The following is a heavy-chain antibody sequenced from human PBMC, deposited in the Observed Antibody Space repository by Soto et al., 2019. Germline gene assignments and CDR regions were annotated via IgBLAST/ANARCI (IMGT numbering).Heavy chain of an antibody. J-gene: IGHJ3*01. Sequence: SETLSLTFTVSVGSIISSGYYWAWFRQPPGKGLEWIGSIYYSGSTYYSPSLESRLRISVDTSSNQFSLRLTSVTTADTALYYCARNSVYGTGLAFDLWGRGTMVT. CDR3: ARNSVYGTGLAFDL. V-gene: IGHV4-39*07. D-gene: IGHD5-12*01. CDR1: VGSIISSGYY. CDR2: IYYSGST.